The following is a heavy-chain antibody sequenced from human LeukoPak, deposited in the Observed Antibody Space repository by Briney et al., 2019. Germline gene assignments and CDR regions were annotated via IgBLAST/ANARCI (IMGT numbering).Heavy chain of an antibody. CDR1: GYTFTSYA. V-gene: IGHV7-4-1*02. Sequence: ASVKVSGKASGYTFTSYAMNWVRQAPGQGLEWMGWINTNTGNPTYAQGFTGRFVFSLDTSVSTAYLQISSLKAEDTAVYYCARDEDSSSWMGEDYWGQGTLVTVSS. CDR3: ARDEDSSSWMGEDY. D-gene: IGHD6-13*01. J-gene: IGHJ4*02. CDR2: INTNTGNP.